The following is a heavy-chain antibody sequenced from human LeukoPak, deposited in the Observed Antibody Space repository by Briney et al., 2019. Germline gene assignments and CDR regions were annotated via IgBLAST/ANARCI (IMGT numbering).Heavy chain of an antibody. CDR3: AKDRSGWFFDY. CDR1: GFTFSSYG. CDR2: ISYDGSNK. J-gene: IGHJ4*02. D-gene: IGHD6-19*01. Sequence: PGRSLRLSCAASGFTFSSYGMHWVRQAPGKGLEWVAVISYDGSNKYYADSVKGRFTISRDNSKNTLYLQMNSLRAEDTAVYYCAKDRSGWFFDYWGQGTTVTVSS. V-gene: IGHV3-30*18.